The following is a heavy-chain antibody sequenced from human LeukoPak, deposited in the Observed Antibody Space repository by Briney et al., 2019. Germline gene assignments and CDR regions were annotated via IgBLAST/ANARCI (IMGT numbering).Heavy chain of an antibody. Sequence: SETLSLTCTVSGGSISSYYWSWIRQPPGKGLEWIGCIYYSGSTNYNPSLKSRVTISVDTSKNQFSLKLSSVTAADTAVYYCAGDLGIYFDYWGQGTLVTVSS. V-gene: IGHV4-59*01. CDR2: IYYSGST. CDR1: GGSISSYY. D-gene: IGHD7-27*01. CDR3: AGDLGIYFDY. J-gene: IGHJ4*02.